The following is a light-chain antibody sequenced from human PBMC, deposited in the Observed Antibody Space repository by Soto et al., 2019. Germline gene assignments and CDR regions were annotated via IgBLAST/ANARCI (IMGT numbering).Light chain of an antibody. CDR3: QHYNSYST. J-gene: IGKJ1*01. CDR2: AAS. CDR1: QSISSW. Sequence: DIQMTQSPSTLSASVGDRVTISCRASQSISSWLAWYQQKPGKAPKLLIYAASSLESGVPSRFSGSGSGTEFTLTINSLQPDDFATYYCQHYNSYSTFGQGTKVEIK. V-gene: IGKV1-5*01.